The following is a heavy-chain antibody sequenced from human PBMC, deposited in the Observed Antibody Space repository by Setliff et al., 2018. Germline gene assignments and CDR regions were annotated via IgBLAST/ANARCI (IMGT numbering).Heavy chain of an antibody. CDR2: INHSGST. CDR3: ARDWRDCGAMGY. J-gene: IGHJ4*02. D-gene: IGHD4-17*01. CDR1: GGSFSGYY. Sequence: SETLSLTCAVYGGSFSGYYWSWIRQPPGKGLEWIGEINHSGSTNYNPSLESRVTISVDTSKNQFSLKLGSVTAADTAVYYCARDWRDCGAMGYWGQGTLVTVSS. V-gene: IGHV4-34*01.